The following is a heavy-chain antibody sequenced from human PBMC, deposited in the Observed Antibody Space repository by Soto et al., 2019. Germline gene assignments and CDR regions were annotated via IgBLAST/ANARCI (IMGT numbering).Heavy chain of an antibody. CDR2: ISAYNENT. D-gene: IGHD2-21*01. Sequence: QLQLVQSGAEVKKPGASVKVSCKASGYTFSSFGITWVRQAPVQGLEWMGWISAYNENTNYAQKFQGRVTMTTDTSTSIAYMELRSLRSDDTAVYYFARGKVTFDIWGQGTMVTVSS. CDR1: GYTFSSFG. CDR3: ARGKVTFDI. J-gene: IGHJ3*02. V-gene: IGHV1-18*01.